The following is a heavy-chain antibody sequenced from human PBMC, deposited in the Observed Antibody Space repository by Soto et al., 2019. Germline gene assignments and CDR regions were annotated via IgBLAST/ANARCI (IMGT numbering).Heavy chain of an antibody. CDR2: IYYSGST. V-gene: IGHV4-30-4*01. CDR3: ARELGRGYYTFFDY. Sequence: TLSLTCTVSGGSISSGDYYWSWIRQPPGKGLEWIGYIYYSGSTYYNPSLKSRVTISVDTSKNQFSLKLSSVTAADTAVYYCARELGRGYYTFFDYWGQGTLVTVSS. D-gene: IGHD3-3*01. J-gene: IGHJ4*02. CDR1: GGSISSGDYY.